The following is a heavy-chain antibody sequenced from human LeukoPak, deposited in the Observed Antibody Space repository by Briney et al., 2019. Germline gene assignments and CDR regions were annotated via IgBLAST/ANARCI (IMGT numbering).Heavy chain of an antibody. D-gene: IGHD3-10*02. V-gene: IGHV3-48*03. CDR3: AELGITMIGGV. J-gene: IGHJ6*04. Sequence: PGGSLRLSCAASGFTFSSYEMNWVRQAPGKGLEWVSSLSRSSRTPTYAYYADSVKGRFTISRDNAKNSLYLQMNSLRAEDTAVYYCAELGITMIGGVWGKGTTVTISS. CDR1: GFTFSSYE. CDR2: LSRSSRTPTYA.